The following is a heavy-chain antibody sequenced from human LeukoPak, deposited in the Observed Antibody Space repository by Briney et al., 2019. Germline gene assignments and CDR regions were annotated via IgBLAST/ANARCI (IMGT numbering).Heavy chain of an antibody. D-gene: IGHD3-22*01. CDR2: IRYDGSNK. V-gene: IGHV3-30*02. J-gene: IGHJ4*02. Sequence: GGSLRLSCAASGFTFSSYGMHWVRQAPGKGLEWVAFIRYDGSNKYYADSVKGRFTISRDNSKNTLYLQMNSLRAEDTAVYYCTKDPYSYYYDSSGYYGEDVDYWGQGTLVTVSS. CDR1: GFTFSSYG. CDR3: TKDPYSYYYDSSGYYGEDVDY.